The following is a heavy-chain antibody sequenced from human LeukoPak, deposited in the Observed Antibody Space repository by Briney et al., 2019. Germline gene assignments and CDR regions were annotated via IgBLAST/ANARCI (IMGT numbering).Heavy chain of an antibody. Sequence: GGSLRLSCAASGFNVSSDYMSWVRQAPGKGLEWVSVIYSGGNTYYADSVKGRFTISRDNSKNTLYLQMNSLRAEDTAVYYCAKYYDSSEFDYWGQGTLVTVSS. V-gene: IGHV3-53*01. D-gene: IGHD3-22*01. CDR1: GFNVSSDY. CDR3: AKYYDSSEFDY. CDR2: IYSGGNT. J-gene: IGHJ4*02.